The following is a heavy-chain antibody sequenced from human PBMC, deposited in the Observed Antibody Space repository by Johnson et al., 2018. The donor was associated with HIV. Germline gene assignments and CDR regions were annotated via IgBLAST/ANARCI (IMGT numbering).Heavy chain of an antibody. J-gene: IGHJ3*02. D-gene: IGHD6-19*01. V-gene: IGHV3-7*05. CDR2: IKQDGAEI. CDR3: ARGSLSGWFPPDALDI. Sequence: VQLVESGGGLVQPGGSLRLSCEASGFTFSSYWMSWVRQAPGKGLEWLANIKQDGAEIFYVDSVKGRFTISRDNAKNSLSLQMISLRAEDTAIYYCARGSLSGWFPPDALDIWGQGTMVTVSS. CDR1: GFTFSSYW.